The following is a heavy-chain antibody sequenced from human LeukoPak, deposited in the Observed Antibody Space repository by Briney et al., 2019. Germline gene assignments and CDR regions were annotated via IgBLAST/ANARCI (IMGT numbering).Heavy chain of an antibody. J-gene: IGHJ4*02. D-gene: IGHD2-15*01. V-gene: IGHV1-24*01. CDR2: FDPEDGET. CDR1: GYTLTELS. Sequence: ASVKVSCKVSGYTLTELSMHWERQAPGKGLEWMGGFDPEDGETIYAQKFQGRVTMTEDTSTDTAYMELSSLRSEDTAVYYCAAGVVAATRFDYWGQGTLVTVSS. CDR3: AAGVVAATRFDY.